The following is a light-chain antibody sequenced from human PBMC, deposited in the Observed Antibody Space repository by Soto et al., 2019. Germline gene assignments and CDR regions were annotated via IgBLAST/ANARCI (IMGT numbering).Light chain of an antibody. CDR3: QQSYSSPWT. Sequence: DIQMTQSPSSLSASVGDRVTITCRASQTISHYLNWYQQKAGKAPKLLIYDASSLETGVPSRFSGSGSGTDFTLIISSLQPEDFATYYCQQSYSSPWTFGQGTKVEIK. J-gene: IGKJ1*01. CDR2: DAS. V-gene: IGKV1-39*01. CDR1: QTISHY.